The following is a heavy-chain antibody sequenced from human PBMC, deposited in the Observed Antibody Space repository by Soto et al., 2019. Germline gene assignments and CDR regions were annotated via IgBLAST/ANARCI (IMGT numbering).Heavy chain of an antibody. CDR1: GFSFSDYS. J-gene: IGHJ6*03. Sequence: QVHLVESGGDLVKPGGSLRLSCVASGFSFSDYSMTWMRQAPGGGLDFVAFISNTAITDYYADSVKGRFTISRDNARNSVYLKMDSLRAEDAAVYYCARDLHQILSHKHYYYSLDVWGTGTPVTVSS. CDR2: ISNTAITD. CDR3: ARDLHQILSHKHYYYSLDV. V-gene: IGHV3-11*01. D-gene: IGHD2-2*01.